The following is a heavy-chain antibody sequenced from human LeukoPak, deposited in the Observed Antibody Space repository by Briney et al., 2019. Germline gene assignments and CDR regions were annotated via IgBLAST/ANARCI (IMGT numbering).Heavy chain of an antibody. CDR1: GYTFTSYA. J-gene: IGHJ5*02. CDR2: INAGNGNT. D-gene: IGHD3-3*01. Sequence: GASVKVSCKAFGYTFTSYAMHWVRQAPGQRLEWMGWINAGNGNTKYSQKFQGRVTITRDTSASTAYMELSNLRSEDTAVYYCARGLPYDFWSGYYTNWFDPWGQGTLVTVSS. V-gene: IGHV1-3*01. CDR3: ARGLPYDFWSGYYTNWFDP.